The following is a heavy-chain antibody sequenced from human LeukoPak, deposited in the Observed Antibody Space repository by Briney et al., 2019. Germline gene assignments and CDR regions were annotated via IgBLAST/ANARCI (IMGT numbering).Heavy chain of an antibody. CDR2: IYYSGST. CDR1: GGSISSYY. CDR3: ARDSLPLYYDFWSGYYTAYYYYGMDV. V-gene: IGHV4-59*01. Sequence: SETLSLTCTVSGGSISSYYWSWIRQPPGKGLEWIGYIYYSGSTNYNPSLKSRVTISVDTSKNQFSLKLSSVTAADTAAYYCARDSLPLYYDFWSGYYTAYYYYGMDVWGQGTTVTVSS. D-gene: IGHD3-3*01. J-gene: IGHJ6*02.